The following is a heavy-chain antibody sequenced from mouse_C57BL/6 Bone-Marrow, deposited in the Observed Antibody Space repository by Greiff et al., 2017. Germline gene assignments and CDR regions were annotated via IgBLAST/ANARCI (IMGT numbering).Heavy chain of an antibody. V-gene: IGHV7-1*01. CDR2: SRNNANDYTT. Sequence: EVKVVESGGGLVQSGRSLRLSCATSGFTFSDFYMEWVRQAPGQGLEWIAASRNNANDYTTEYSASVKGRFIVSRDTSQSIRYHQMNALRAEDTAIYYCSRALYGNPFAYWGQGTLVTVSA. CDR3: SRALYGNPFAY. J-gene: IGHJ3*01. D-gene: IGHD1-1*01. CDR1: GFTFSDFY.